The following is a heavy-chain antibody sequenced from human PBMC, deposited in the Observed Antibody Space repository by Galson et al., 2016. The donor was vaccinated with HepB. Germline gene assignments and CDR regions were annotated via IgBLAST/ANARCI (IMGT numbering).Heavy chain of an antibody. CDR3: GRAPDS. CDR2: MYYSGST. V-gene: IGHV4-39*01. Sequence: SETLSLTCTVSGDSTSSGTCYWGWIRQPPGKGLEWIGSMYYSGSTFYNPSLKSRVTISADTSKNQFSLRLSSVTAADTAVYYCGRAPDSWGQGTLVTVSS. CDR1: GDSTSSGTCY. J-gene: IGHJ5*01.